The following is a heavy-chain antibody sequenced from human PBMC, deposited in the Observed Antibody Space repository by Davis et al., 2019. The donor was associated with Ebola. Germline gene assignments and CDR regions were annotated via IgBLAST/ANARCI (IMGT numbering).Heavy chain of an antibody. CDR2: IYYSWST. J-gene: IGHJ6*02. V-gene: IGHV4-59*08. D-gene: IGHD6-19*01. CDR3: ARQTSSGWDLYYYNGMDV. CDR1: GGSISSYY. Sequence: GSLRLSCTVSGGSISSYYWSWIRQPPGKGLEWIGYIYYSWSTNYNPSLKSRVTISVDPSKNQFSLKLSSVTAADTAVYYCARQTSSGWDLYYYNGMDVWGQGTTVTVSS.